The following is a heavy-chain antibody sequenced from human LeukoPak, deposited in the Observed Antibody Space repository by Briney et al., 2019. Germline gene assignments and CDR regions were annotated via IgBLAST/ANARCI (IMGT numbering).Heavy chain of an antibody. J-gene: IGHJ3*02. CDR2: IGTAGDT. D-gene: IGHD1-26*01. V-gene: IGHV3-13*01. Sequence: GSLRLSCAASGFTFSSYDMHWVRQATGKGLEWVSAIGTAGDTYYPGSVKGRFTISRENAKNSLYLQMNSLRAGDTAVYYCARVGIVGANHDAFDIWGQGTMVTVSS. CDR1: GFTFSSYD. CDR3: ARVGIVGANHDAFDI.